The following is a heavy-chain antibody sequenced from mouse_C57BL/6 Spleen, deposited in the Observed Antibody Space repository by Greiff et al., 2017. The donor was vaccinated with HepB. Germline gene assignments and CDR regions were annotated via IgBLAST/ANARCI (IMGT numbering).Heavy chain of an antibody. Sequence: VQLQQSGAELVRPGASVTLSCKASGYTFTDYEMHWVKQTPVHGLEWIGAIDPETGGTAYNQKFKGKAILTADKSSSTAYMELRSLTSDDSAVYYCTRNTTVSLDYWGQGTTLTVSS. V-gene: IGHV1-15*01. J-gene: IGHJ2*01. CDR2: IDPETGGT. CDR3: TRNTTVSLDY. CDR1: GYTFTDYE. D-gene: IGHD1-1*01.